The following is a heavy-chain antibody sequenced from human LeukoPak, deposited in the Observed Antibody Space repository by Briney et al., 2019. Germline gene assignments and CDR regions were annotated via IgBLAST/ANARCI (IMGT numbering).Heavy chain of an antibody. CDR2: ISSSGSTI. CDR3: ASSRGSWPDYFGY. CDR1: GFTFSSYS. Sequence: GGSLRLSCAASGFTFSSYSMNWVRQAPGKGLEWISYISSSGSTIYYADSVKGRFTISRDNAKNSLYLQMNSLRAEDTAVYYCASSRGSWPDYFGYWGQGTLVTVSS. J-gene: IGHJ4*02. D-gene: IGHD6-13*01. V-gene: IGHV3-48*04.